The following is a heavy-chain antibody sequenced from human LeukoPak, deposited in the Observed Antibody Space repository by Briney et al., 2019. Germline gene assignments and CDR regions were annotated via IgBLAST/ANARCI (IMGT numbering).Heavy chain of an antibody. CDR3: AKGLGSSWPNWFDP. D-gene: IGHD6-13*01. CDR2: ISGSGGST. Sequence: PGGSLRLSCAASGFTFSSYAMIWVRQAPGKGLEWVSAISGSGGSTYYADSVKGRFTISRYNSKSTLYLQMNSLRAEDTAVYYCAKGLGSSWPNWFDPWGQGTLVTVSS. CDR1: GFTFSSYA. V-gene: IGHV3-23*01. J-gene: IGHJ5*02.